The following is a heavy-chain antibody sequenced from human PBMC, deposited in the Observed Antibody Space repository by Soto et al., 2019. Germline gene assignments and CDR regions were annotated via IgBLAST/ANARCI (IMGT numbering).Heavy chain of an antibody. D-gene: IGHD5-18*01. J-gene: IGHJ6*02. Sequence: SETLSLTCTVSGGSGSSGSYCWSWIRQPPGKGLEWIGYIYYSGSTNYNPSLKSRVTISVDTSKNQFSLKLSSVTAADTAVYYCARPLYSYGPMDVWGQGTTVTVSS. CDR2: IYYSGST. CDR3: ARPLYSYGPMDV. CDR1: GGSGSSGSYC. V-gene: IGHV4-61*01.